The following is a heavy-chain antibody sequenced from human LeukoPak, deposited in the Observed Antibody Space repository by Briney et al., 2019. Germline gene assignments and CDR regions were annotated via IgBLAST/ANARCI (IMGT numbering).Heavy chain of an antibody. CDR1: GGSISSYY. Sequence: SETLSLTCTVSGGSISSYYWSWIRQPPGKGLEWIGYIYYSGSTNYNPSLMSRVTISVDTSKNQFSLKLSSVTAADTAVYYCARAAVPAAHDYWGQGTLVTVSS. D-gene: IGHD2-2*01. J-gene: IGHJ4*02. CDR2: IYYSGST. CDR3: ARAAVPAAHDY. V-gene: IGHV4-59*01.